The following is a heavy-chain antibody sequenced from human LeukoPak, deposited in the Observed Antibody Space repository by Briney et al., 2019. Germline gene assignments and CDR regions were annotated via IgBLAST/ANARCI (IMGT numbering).Heavy chain of an antibody. J-gene: IGHJ5*02. V-gene: IGHV4-34*01. CDR1: GGSFSGYY. Sequence: PSETLSLTCAVYGGSFSGYYWSWVRQPPGKGLEWIGEINHSGSTNYNPSLKSRVTISVDTSKNQLSLKLSSVTAADTAVYYCARGRWFDPWGQGTLVTVSS. CDR3: ARGRWFDP. CDR2: INHSGST.